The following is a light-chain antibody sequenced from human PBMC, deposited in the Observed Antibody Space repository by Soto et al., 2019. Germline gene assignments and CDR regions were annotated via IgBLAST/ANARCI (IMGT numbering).Light chain of an antibody. CDR1: QNINRW. CDR3: QQYNGYFRT. Sequence: DIQMTQSPSTLSASVGDRVTIPCRASQNINRWLAWYQQKPGKAPNLLIYDASTLESGVPSRFSGSGSGSEFTLTISSLQPDDFATYYCQQYNGYFRTFGQGTRVEIK. V-gene: IGKV1-5*01. CDR2: DAS. J-gene: IGKJ1*01.